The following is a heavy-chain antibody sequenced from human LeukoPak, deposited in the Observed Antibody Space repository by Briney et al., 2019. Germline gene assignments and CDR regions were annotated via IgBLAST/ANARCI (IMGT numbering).Heavy chain of an antibody. CDR3: ARERILGGKYSFDF. V-gene: IGHV4-61*02. J-gene: IGHJ4*02. CDR2: IYFRRST. D-gene: IGHD3-10*01. CDR1: GGSISISDYY. Sequence: PSQTLSLTCTVSGGSISISDYYWSWIRQPPGKGLEWIGRIYFRRSTNYSPSLRSRVTISVDTSKNQFSLKLASVTVADAAIYYCARERILGGKYSFDFWGQGALVTVSS.